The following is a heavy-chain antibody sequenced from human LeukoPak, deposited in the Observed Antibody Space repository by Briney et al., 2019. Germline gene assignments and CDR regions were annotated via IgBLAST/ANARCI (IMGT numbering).Heavy chain of an antibody. Sequence: PGGSLRLSCAASGFTFSDYYMSWIRQAPGKGLEWVSYISSSGSTIYYADSVKGRFTISRDNSKNTLYLQMNSLRAEDTAVYYCAKRFCLLSSGSYPFDYWGQGTLVTVSS. J-gene: IGHJ4*02. V-gene: IGHV3-11*01. D-gene: IGHD3-10*01. CDR1: GFTFSDYY. CDR3: AKRFCLLSSGSYPFDY. CDR2: ISSSGSTI.